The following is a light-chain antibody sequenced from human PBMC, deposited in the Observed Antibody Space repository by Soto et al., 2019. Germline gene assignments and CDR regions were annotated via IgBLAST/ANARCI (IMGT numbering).Light chain of an antibody. J-gene: IGLJ2*01. Sequence: QSVLTQPASVSGSPGQSITISCSGTSSDFRDSNYVAWYQQHPGKDPKLMIFEVSNRPSGVSNRFSGSKSGNTASLTISGLQADDEADYYCSSYTTASTYVVFGGGTKLTVL. CDR2: EVS. V-gene: IGLV2-14*01. CDR3: SSYTTASTYVV. CDR1: SSDFRDSNY.